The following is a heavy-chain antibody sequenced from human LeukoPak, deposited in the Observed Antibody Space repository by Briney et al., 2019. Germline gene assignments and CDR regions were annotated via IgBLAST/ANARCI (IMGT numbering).Heavy chain of an antibody. CDR2: INSDGSGT. V-gene: IGHV3-74*01. CDR3: TKGGTGHSDY. D-gene: IGHD3-16*01. J-gene: IGHJ4*02. Sequence: GGSLRLSRAASGFSFSSYWMHWVRQAPGKGLVWVSRINSDGSGTSYADSVKGRFTISRDNAKNTLDLHMNNLRAEDTAVYYCTKGGTGHSDYWGQGTLVTVSS. CDR1: GFSFSSYW.